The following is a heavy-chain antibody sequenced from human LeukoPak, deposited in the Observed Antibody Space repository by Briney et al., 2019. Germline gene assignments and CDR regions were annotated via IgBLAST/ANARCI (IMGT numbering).Heavy chain of an antibody. CDR3: TKDSSGAIDY. CDR1: GFTFSSYG. Sequence: PGRFLRLSCAASGFTFSSYGMHWVRQAPGKGLGWVSFMSYDGSYKYYADSVKGRFTISRDTSKNTLYLQMNSLRAEDTAVYYCTKDSSGAIDYWGQGTLVTVSS. CDR2: MSYDGSYK. V-gene: IGHV3-30*18. J-gene: IGHJ4*02. D-gene: IGHD6-25*01.